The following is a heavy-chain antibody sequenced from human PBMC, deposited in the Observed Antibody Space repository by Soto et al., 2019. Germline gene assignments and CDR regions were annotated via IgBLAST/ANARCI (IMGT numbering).Heavy chain of an antibody. D-gene: IGHD3-22*01. V-gene: IGHV3-30*03. CDR3: VGGYYFGDY. J-gene: IGHJ4*02. Sequence: QVQLVESGGGVVQPGRSLRLSCAASGFTFSSYGMHWVRQAPGKGLQWVAVISYEGSNKYYADSVKGRFTISRDNSKNTLYLQMNSLRAEDTAVYYCVGGYYFGDYWGQGTLVTVSS. CDR2: ISYEGSNK. CDR1: GFTFSSYG.